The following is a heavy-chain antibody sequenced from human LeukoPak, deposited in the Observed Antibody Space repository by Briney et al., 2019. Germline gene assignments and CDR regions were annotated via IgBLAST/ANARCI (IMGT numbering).Heavy chain of an antibody. CDR1: AYTFTGYF. D-gene: IGHD3-22*01. J-gene: IGHJ4*02. Sequence: ASVKVSCKASAYTFTGYFMHWVRQAPGQGLEWMGWINPNSRGTNYAQNFQGRVTMTRDTSISTAYMELSRLRSDDTAVYYCARVNNYYDSSGYLYYFDYWGQGTLVTVSS. CDR2: INPNSRGT. V-gene: IGHV1-2*02. CDR3: ARVNNYYDSSGYLYYFDY.